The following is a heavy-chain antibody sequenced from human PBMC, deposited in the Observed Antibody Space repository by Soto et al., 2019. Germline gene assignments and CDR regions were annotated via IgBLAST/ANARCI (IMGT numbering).Heavy chain of an antibody. J-gene: IGHJ4*02. CDR3: AKVTQRWRWVVDF. Sequence: EVQLLESGGGLVHPGGSLRLSCGASDFPFGNHAMAWVRQAPGKGLEWVSTISGSGVATFYADSVKGRFTISRDNSKNTVSLQVTTLRDEDTAIYYCAKVTQRWRWVVDFWGQGTLVTVSS. V-gene: IGHV3-23*01. D-gene: IGHD1-1*01. CDR1: DFPFGNHA. CDR2: ISGSGVAT.